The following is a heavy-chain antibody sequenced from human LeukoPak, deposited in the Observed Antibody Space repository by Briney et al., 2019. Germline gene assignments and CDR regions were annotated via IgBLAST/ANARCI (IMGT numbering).Heavy chain of an antibody. CDR2: IDYSGST. CDR1: GGSISRNTYY. Sequence: SETLFLTCNVSGGSISRNTYYWGWIRQPPGKGLEWIGSIDYSGSTYHNPSLRSRIAISVDMSKNQFALRLSSATAADTAVYYCARHEGSRGSYYHGLEYWGQGILVTVSS. CDR3: ARHEGSRGSYYHGLEY. D-gene: IGHD1-26*01. J-gene: IGHJ4*02. V-gene: IGHV4-39*01.